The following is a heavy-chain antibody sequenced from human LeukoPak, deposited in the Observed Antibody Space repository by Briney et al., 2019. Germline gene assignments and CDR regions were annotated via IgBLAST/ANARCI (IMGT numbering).Heavy chain of an antibody. D-gene: IGHD1-26*01. CDR1: GYTFTGYY. CDR3: ERESGREEGWFDP. Sequence: ASVKVSCKASGYTFTGYYMHWVRQAPGQGLEWMGWINPNSGGTNYAQKFQGRVTMTRDTSISTAYMELSRLRSDDTAVYYCERESGREEGWFDPWGQGTLVTVSS. V-gene: IGHV1-2*02. J-gene: IGHJ5*02. CDR2: INPNSGGT.